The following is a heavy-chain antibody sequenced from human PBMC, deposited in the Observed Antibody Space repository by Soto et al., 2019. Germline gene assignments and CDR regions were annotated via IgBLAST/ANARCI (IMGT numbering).Heavy chain of an antibody. V-gene: IGHV1-18*01. D-gene: IGHD2-2*01. CDR1: CYCFSDYG. J-gene: IGHJ5*02. CDR3: ARVVPGAEAWFGP. CDR2: ISLYSDGT. Sequence: SVKVSCKTSCYCFSDYGITWVRQAPGQPLEWLGWISLYSDGTNYAQKFQGRVSMTTDTSTTTAYMELRSLRSDDTAVYYCARVVPGAEAWFGPWGQGTLVPVSS.